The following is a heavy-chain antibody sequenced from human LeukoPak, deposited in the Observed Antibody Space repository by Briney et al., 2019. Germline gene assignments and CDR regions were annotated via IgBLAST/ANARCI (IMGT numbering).Heavy chain of an antibody. Sequence: GGSLRLSCAASGFTFSSYGMSWVRQAPGKGLEWVSAISGSGGSTYYADSVKGRFTISRDNSKNTLYLQMNSLGAEDTAVYYCAKLLHYDSSGYFETDAFDIWGQGTMVTVSS. J-gene: IGHJ3*02. V-gene: IGHV3-23*01. CDR1: GFTFSSYG. CDR2: ISGSGGST. D-gene: IGHD3-22*01. CDR3: AKLLHYDSSGYFETDAFDI.